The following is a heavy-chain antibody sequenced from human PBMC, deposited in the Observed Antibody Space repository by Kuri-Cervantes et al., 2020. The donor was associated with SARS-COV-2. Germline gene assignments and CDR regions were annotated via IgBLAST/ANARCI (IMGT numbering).Heavy chain of an antibody. Sequence: GESLKISCAASGSTFSSYAMHWVRQAPGKGLEWVAVISYDGSNKYYADSVKGRFTISRDNSKNTLYLQMNSLRAEDTAVYYCARVVRGVIIEGDYWGQGTLVTVSS. CDR3: ARVVRGVIIEGDY. J-gene: IGHJ4*02. D-gene: IGHD3-10*01. CDR2: ISYDGSNK. CDR1: GSTFSSYA. V-gene: IGHV3-30-3*01.